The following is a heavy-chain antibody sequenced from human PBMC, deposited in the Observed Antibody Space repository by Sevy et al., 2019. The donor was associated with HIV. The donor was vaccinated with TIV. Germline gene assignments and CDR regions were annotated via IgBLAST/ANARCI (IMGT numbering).Heavy chain of an antibody. J-gene: IGHJ6*02. CDR1: GYILTELS. CDR2: FDPEHGET. V-gene: IGHV1-24*01. CDR3: ATCGSQPLLPRGVFNYYPMDV. Sequence: ASVKVSCKVSGYILTELSMHWVRQAPGKGLEWMGGFDPEHGETIYAHKFQGRVTMTEDTSTDTAYMELSSLRSEDTAVYYCATCGSQPLLPRGVFNYYPMDVRGQGTTVTVSS. D-gene: IGHD3-16*01.